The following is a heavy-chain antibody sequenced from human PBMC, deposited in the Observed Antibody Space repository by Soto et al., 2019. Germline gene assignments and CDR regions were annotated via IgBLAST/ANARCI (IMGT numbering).Heavy chain of an antibody. CDR2: IYYSGST. Sequence: PSETLSLTCTVSGGSISSYYWSWIRQPPGKGLEWIGYIYYSGSTNYNPSLKSRVTISVDTSKNQFSLKLSSVTAADTAVYYCASSGDGYNYYFDYWGQGTLVTVSS. CDR1: GGSISSYY. D-gene: IGHD5-12*01. CDR3: ASSGDGYNYYFDY. J-gene: IGHJ4*02. V-gene: IGHV4-59*01.